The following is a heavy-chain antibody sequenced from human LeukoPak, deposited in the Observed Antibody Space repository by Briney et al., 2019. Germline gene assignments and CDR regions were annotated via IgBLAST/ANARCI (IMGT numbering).Heavy chain of an antibody. CDR3: AKLGANYYGSGSFFPHFDY. CDR1: GFTFSSYW. V-gene: IGHV3-23*01. Sequence: GGSLRLSCAASGFTFSSYWMSWVRQAPGKGLEWVSAINVDGGNTYYADSVKGRFTISRDNSKNTLYLQMNSLRAEDTAVYYCAKLGANYYGSGSFFPHFDYWGQGTLVTVSS. CDR2: INVDGGNT. D-gene: IGHD3-10*01. J-gene: IGHJ4*02.